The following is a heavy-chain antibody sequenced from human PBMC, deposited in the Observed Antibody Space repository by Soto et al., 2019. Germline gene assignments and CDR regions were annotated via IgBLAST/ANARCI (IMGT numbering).Heavy chain of an antibody. CDR2: ISGRAPYM. Sequence: GGSLRLSCAVSGFTFSNHSMNWVHQAPGKRLEWVASISGRAPYMYYADSVKGRFTVSRDNSKNSLYLQMSSLRADDTAVYYCARDPYNYREGFFDYWGQGTLVTVS. CDR1: GFTFSNHS. D-gene: IGHD1-1*01. V-gene: IGHV3-21*01. J-gene: IGHJ4*02. CDR3: ARDPYNYREGFFDY.